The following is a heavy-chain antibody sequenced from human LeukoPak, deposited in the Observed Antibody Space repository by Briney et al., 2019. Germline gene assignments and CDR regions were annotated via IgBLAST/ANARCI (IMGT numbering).Heavy chain of an antibody. CDR2: INPNRGGT. CDR3: AQSYPYYYYYMDV. V-gene: IGHV1-2*02. Sequence: GASVKVSCKASGYTFTGYYMHWVRQAPGQGLEWMGWINPNRGGTNYAQKFQGRVTMTGDTSISTAYMELSRLRSDDTAVYYCAQSYPYYYYYMDVWGKGTTVTVSS. J-gene: IGHJ6*03. D-gene: IGHD2-2*01. CDR1: GYTFTGYY.